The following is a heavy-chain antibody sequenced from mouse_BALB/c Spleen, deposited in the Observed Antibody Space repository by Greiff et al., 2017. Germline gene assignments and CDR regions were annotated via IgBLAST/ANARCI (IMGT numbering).Heavy chain of an antibody. CDR1: GFTFNTYA. CDR2: IRSKSNNYAT. J-gene: IGHJ4*01. V-gene: IGHV10-1*02. CDR3: VRQQYGNYLYAMDY. D-gene: IGHD2-10*02. Sequence: EVKLQESGGGLVQPKGSLKLSCAASGFTFNTYAMNWVRQAPGKGLEWVARIRSKSNNYATYYADSVKDRSTISRDDSQSMLYLQMNNLKTEDTAMYYCVRQQYGNYLYAMDYWGQGTSVTVSS.